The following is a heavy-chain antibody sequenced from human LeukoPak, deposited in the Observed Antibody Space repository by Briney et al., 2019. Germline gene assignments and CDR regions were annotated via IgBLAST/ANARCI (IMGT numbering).Heavy chain of an antibody. CDR1: GGSISSGTYH. V-gene: IGHV4-39*01. CDR3: ARICSTTSCQVDY. D-gene: IGHD2-2*01. CDR2: ISHGGTT. Sequence: ASETLSLTCNVSGGSISSGTYHWSWIRQYPGKGLEWIGHISHGGTTYYNPSLKSRVTISVDTSKNQFSLKLSSVTAADTAVYYCARICSTTSCQVDYWGQGTLVTVSS. J-gene: IGHJ4*02.